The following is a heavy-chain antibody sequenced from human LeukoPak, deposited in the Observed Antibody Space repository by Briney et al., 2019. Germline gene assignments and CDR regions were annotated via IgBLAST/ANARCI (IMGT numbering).Heavy chain of an antibody. CDR3: VKEGIAAAGGLDY. CDR2: ISSNGGST. D-gene: IGHD6-13*01. CDR1: GFTLSSYE. Sequence: PGGSLRLSCAASGFTLSSYEMNWVRQAPGKGLEYVSAISSNGGSTYYADSVKGRFTISRDNSKNTLYLQMSSLRAEDTAVYYCVKEGIAAAGGLDYWGQGTLVTVSS. J-gene: IGHJ4*02. V-gene: IGHV3-64D*06.